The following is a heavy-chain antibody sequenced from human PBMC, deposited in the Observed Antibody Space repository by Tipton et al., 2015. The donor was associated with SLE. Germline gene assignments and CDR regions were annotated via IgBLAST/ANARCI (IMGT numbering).Heavy chain of an antibody. D-gene: IGHD6-19*01. CDR3: AKSSPRNGWYYFDS. V-gene: IGHV3-9*01. CDR1: GFTFSNYA. CDR2: LSWSGGTV. Sequence: RSLRLSCAASGFTFSNYAFSWVRQAPGKGLEWISGLSWSGGTVAYADSVKGRFSISRDNAKKSLYLQMNSLRAEDTALYYCAKSSPRNGWYYFDSWGQGTLVTVSS. J-gene: IGHJ4*02.